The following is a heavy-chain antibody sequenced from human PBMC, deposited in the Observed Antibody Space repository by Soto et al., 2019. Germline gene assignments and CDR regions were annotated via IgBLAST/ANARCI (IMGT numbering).Heavy chain of an antibody. Sequence: VASVKVSCKASGGTFSSYAISWVRQAPGQGLEWMGGIIPIFGTANYAQKFQGRVTMTRNTSISTAYMELSSLRSEDTAVYYCARGRLLRYFDWLPERHDAFDIWGQGTMVTVSS. D-gene: IGHD3-9*01. V-gene: IGHV1-69*05. CDR2: IIPIFGTA. CDR1: GGTFSSYA. J-gene: IGHJ3*02. CDR3: ARGRLLRYFDWLPERHDAFDI.